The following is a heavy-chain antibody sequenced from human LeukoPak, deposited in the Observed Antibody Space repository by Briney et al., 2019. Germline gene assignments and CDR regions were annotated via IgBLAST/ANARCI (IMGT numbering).Heavy chain of an antibody. CDR1: GGSISSYY. Sequence: PSETLSLTCTVSGGSISSYYWSWIRQPPGKGLEWIGYIYYSGSTNYNPSLKSRVTISVDTSKNQFSLKLSSVTAADTAVYYCARHDFWSGYYQPPPTFDIWGQGTMVTVSS. D-gene: IGHD3-3*01. J-gene: IGHJ3*02. CDR2: IYYSGST. V-gene: IGHV4-59*01. CDR3: ARHDFWSGYYQPPPTFDI.